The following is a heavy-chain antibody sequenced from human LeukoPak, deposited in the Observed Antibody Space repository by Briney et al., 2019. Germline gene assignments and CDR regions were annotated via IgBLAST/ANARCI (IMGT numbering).Heavy chain of an antibody. V-gene: IGHV1-2*02. D-gene: IGHD3-9*01. CDR2: INPNSGGT. Sequence: ASVKVSCKASGYTFTSYDINWVRQATGQGLEWMGWINPNSGGTNYAQKFQGRVTMTRDTSISTAYMELSRLRSDDTAVYYCARDRDDILTGYYPPLGYWGQGTLVTVSS. CDR1: GYTFTSYD. J-gene: IGHJ4*02. CDR3: ARDRDDILTGYYPPLGY.